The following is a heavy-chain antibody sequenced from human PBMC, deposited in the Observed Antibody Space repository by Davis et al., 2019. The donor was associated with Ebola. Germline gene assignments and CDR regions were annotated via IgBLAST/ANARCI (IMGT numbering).Heavy chain of an antibody. CDR3: ARAQFPTTSDH. Sequence: ASVKVSCKASGYTFTTYGISWVRQAPGQGLEWMGWISAYNGNTNYAQNVQGRVTMTTDTSTSTAYMEVGSLKSDDTAVYYCARAQFPTTSDHWGQGTLVTVSS. CDR2: ISAYNGNT. CDR1: GYTFTTYG. D-gene: IGHD1-1*01. V-gene: IGHV1-18*01. J-gene: IGHJ4*02.